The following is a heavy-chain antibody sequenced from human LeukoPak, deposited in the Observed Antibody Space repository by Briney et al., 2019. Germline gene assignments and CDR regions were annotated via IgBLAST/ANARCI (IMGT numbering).Heavy chain of an antibody. D-gene: IGHD1-26*01. V-gene: IGHV3-48*01. Sequence: PGGSLRLSCAASGFTFSSYSMNWVRQAPGKGLEWVSYISSSSSTIYYADSVKGRFTISRDNAKNSLYLQMNSLRAEDTAVYYCARVGATYYYYMDVWGKGTTVTVSS. CDR3: ARVGATYYYYMDV. J-gene: IGHJ6*03. CDR1: GFTFSSYS. CDR2: ISSSSSTI.